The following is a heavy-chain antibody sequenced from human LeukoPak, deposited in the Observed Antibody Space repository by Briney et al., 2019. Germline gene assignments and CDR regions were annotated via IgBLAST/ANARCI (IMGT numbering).Heavy chain of an antibody. D-gene: IGHD2-8*01. CDR1: GGSISSGGSS. CDR2: IYHSGST. J-gene: IGHJ3*02. CDR3: ASLPGYCTNGVCYTDAFDI. V-gene: IGHV4-30-2*01. Sequence: SETLSLTCAISGGSISSGGSSWSWIRQPPGKGLEWIGYIYHSGSTYYNPSLKSRVTISVDRSKNQFSLKLSSVTAADTAVYYCASLPGYCTNGVCYTDAFDIWGQGTMVTVSS.